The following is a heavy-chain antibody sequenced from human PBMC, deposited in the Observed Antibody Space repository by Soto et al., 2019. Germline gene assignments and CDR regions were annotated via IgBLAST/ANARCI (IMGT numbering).Heavy chain of an antibody. CDR1: AGSCSGPY. Sequence: CGTLALTCAVYAGSCSGPYCTWIRQPPGKGLEWIGEINHSGSTNYNPSLKSRVTISVDTSKNQVSLNLNSVTAADTAVYYCARGWGCCFDPRGQGILGTLSS. CDR2: INHSGST. D-gene: IGHD3-16*01. J-gene: IGHJ5*02. V-gene: IGHV4-34*01. CDR3: ARGWGCCFDP.